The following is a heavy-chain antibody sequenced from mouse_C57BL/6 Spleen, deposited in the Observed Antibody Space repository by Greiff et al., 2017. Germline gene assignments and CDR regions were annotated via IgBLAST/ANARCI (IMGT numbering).Heavy chain of an antibody. CDR1: GYTFTSYW. V-gene: IGHV1-52*01. J-gene: IGHJ3*01. CDR3: ARYYYGSAWFAY. Sequence: VQLQQSGAELVRPGSSVKLSCKASGYTFTSYWMHWVKQRPIQGLEWIGNIDPSDSETHYNQKFKDKATLTVDKSSSTAYMQLSSLTSEDSAVYYCARYYYGSAWFAYWGQGTLVTVSA. D-gene: IGHD1-1*01. CDR2: IDPSDSET.